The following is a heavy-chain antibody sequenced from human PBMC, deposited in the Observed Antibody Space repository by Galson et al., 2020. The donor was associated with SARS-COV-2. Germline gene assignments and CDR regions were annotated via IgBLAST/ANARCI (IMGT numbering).Heavy chain of an antibody. V-gene: IGHV3-30*18. J-gene: IGHJ3*01. CDR1: GFTFNNYG. CDR2: ISYEGSNN. Sequence: GESLKISCLASGFTFNNYGMHWVRPAPGKGLEWVAAISYEGSNNSYAASVDGRFPISKDSFKSTVYLQMNSLRPDDTALYVCAKASAIFWFGQFRADAFDVWCQGTLVTVSS. D-gene: IGHD3-10*01. CDR3: AKASAIFWFGQFRADAFDV.